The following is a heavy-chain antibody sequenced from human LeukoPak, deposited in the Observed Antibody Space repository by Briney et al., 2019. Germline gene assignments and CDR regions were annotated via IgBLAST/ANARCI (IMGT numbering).Heavy chain of an antibody. V-gene: IGHV3-7*05. CDR2: IKQDGGEK. Sequence: PGGSLRLSCAAAGFTVSSSYMSWVRQAPGKGLEWVANIKQDGGEKHYVDSVQGRFTISRDNAKNSLYLQMNSLRAEDTAVYYCARDVGYDSSGSYPYYFDYWGLGTLVTVSS. CDR1: GFTVSSSY. CDR3: ARDVGYDSSGSYPYYFDY. D-gene: IGHD3-22*01. J-gene: IGHJ4*02.